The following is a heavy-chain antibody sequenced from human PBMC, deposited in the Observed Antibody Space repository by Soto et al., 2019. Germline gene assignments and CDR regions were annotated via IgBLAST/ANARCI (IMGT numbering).Heavy chain of an antibody. CDR1: GFIFSNNG. CDR3: PIVRVADSALDL. J-gene: IGHJ5*02. D-gene: IGHD3-10*02. CDR2: MSYDGRDT. Sequence: QVQLVESGGGVVQPGRSLRLSCVGSGFIFSNNGMHWVRQTPGKGLEWVAFMSYDGRDTFYADSVKSRFTISRDNSKNAPFLHMSNLRADDTAMYSCPIVRVADSALDLWGQGTLVTVSS. V-gene: IGHV3-30*03.